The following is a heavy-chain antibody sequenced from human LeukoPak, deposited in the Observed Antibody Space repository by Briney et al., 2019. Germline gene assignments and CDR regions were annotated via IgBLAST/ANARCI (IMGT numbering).Heavy chain of an antibody. D-gene: IGHD3-22*01. CDR2: IRYDGSNK. CDR3: AKLTYDSSGYSDY. Sequence: GGSLRLSCAGSGFTFSSYGMHWVRQAPGKGLEWVAFIRYDGSNKYYADSVKGRFTISRDNSKNTLYLQMNSLRAEDTAVYYCAKLTYDSSGYSDYWGQGTLVTVSS. J-gene: IGHJ4*02. CDR1: GFTFSSYG. V-gene: IGHV3-30*02.